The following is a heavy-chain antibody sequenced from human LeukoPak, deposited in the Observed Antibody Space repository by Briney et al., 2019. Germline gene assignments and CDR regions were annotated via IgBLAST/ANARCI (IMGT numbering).Heavy chain of an antibody. D-gene: IGHD3-16*01. Sequence: GGSLRLSCAASGFTFSTYGMYWVRQAPGKGLEWVAVISYDGTNEYYADSVKGLFTISRDNAKNSLYLQMNSLRDEDTAVYYCARDLGYLSFGDDYWGQGTLVTVSS. V-gene: IGHV3-30*03. J-gene: IGHJ4*02. CDR2: ISYDGTNE. CDR3: ARDLGYLSFGDDY. CDR1: GFTFSTYG.